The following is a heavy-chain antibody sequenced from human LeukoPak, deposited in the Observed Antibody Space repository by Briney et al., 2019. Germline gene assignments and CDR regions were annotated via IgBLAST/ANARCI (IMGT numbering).Heavy chain of an antibody. J-gene: IGHJ6*02. CDR2: ISSSSSTI. V-gene: IGHV3-48*02. CDR1: GFTFSSYS. CDR3: ASPKPGGRLDYYYGMDV. Sequence: PGGSLRLSCAASGFTFSSYSMNWVRQAPGKGLEWVSYISSSSSTIYYADSVKGRFTISRDNAKNSLYLQMNSLRDEDTAVYYCASPKPGGRLDYYYGMDVWGQGTTVTVSS. D-gene: IGHD3-16*01.